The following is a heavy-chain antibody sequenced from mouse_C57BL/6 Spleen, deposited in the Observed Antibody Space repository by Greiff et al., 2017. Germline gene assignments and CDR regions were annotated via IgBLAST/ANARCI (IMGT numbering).Heavy chain of an antibody. CDR1: GYTFTDYY. CDR3: ARDGDYYGSLDD. CDR2: INPNNGGT. J-gene: IGHJ2*01. D-gene: IGHD1-1*01. V-gene: IGHV1-26*01. Sequence: EVQLQQSGPELVKPGASVKISCKASGYTFTDYYMNWVKQSHGKSLEWIGDINPNNGGTSYNQKFKGKATLTVDKSSSTAYMELRSLTSEDSAVYYCARDGDYYGSLDDWGQGTTLTVSS.